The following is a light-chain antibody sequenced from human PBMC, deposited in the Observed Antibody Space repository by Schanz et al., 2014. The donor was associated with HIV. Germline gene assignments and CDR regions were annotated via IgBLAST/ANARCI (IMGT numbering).Light chain of an antibody. CDR1: SSGVGGYYY. Sequence: QSALTQPPSASGSPGQSVNISCTGTSSGVGGYYYVSWYQQHPGKAPKLMIYEVSKRPSGVPDRLSGSKSGNTASLTVSGLQAEDEADYYCGSFTTRNIWVFGGGTKLTVL. V-gene: IGLV2-8*01. J-gene: IGLJ3*02. CDR2: EVS. CDR3: GSFTTRNIWV.